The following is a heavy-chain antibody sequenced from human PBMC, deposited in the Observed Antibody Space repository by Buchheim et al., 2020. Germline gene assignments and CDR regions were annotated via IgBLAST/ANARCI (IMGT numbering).Heavy chain of an antibody. J-gene: IGHJ6*02. Sequence: QVQLVESGGGVVQPGRSLRLSCAASGFTFSSYGMHWVRQAPGKGLEWVAVISYDGSNKYYADSVKGRFTIFRDNSKKTLYLQMNSLRAEDTAVYYCAKEWSGYYYGMDVWGQGTT. CDR2: ISYDGSNK. V-gene: IGHV3-30*18. CDR3: AKEWSGYYYGMDV. CDR1: GFTFSSYG. D-gene: IGHD3-3*01.